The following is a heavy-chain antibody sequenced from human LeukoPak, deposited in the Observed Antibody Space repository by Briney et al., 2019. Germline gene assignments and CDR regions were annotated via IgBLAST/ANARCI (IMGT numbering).Heavy chain of an antibody. CDR2: ISGSGGST. Sequence: GSLRLSCAASGFTFSSYAMSWVRQAPGKGLEWVSAISGSGGSTYYADSVKGRFTISRDNSKNTLYLQMNSLRAEDTAVYYCAKDGRYDSSEYYFDYWGQGTLVTVSS. V-gene: IGHV3-23*01. CDR1: GFTFSSYA. J-gene: IGHJ4*02. D-gene: IGHD3-22*01. CDR3: AKDGRYDSSEYYFDY.